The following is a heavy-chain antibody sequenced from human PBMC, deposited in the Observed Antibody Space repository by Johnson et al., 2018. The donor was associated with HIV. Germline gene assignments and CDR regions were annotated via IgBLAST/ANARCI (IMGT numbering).Heavy chain of an antibody. Sequence: VQLVESGGGVVQPGMSLRLSCAASGFTFSSYAMHWVRQAPGKGLEYVSAFSSNGDSTYYANSVKGRFTISRDNSKNTLYLQMNSLRTEDTAVYYCARGLLWFGELLEAFDIWGQGTMVIVSS. V-gene: IGHV3-64*01. D-gene: IGHD3-10*01. CDR2: FSSNGDST. CDR1: GFTFSSYA. CDR3: ARGLLWFGELLEAFDI. J-gene: IGHJ3*02.